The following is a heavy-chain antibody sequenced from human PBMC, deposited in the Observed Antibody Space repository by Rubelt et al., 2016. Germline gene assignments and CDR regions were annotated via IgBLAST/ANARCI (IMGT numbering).Heavy chain of an antibody. CDR2: VSSNGGST. J-gene: IGHJ4*02. V-gene: IGHV3-64*04. Sequence: QLVESGGGLVQPGGSLRLSCSASGFTFSSCAMYWVRQAPGKGLEYVSGVSSNGGSTYYADSMKGRFTISRDNSRDTLYLQMNSLRAEDTAVYYCAKSTYNSGWYSSDFDYWGQGTLVTVSS. CDR1: GFTFSSCA. CDR3: AKSTYNSGWYSSDFDY. D-gene: IGHD6-13*01.